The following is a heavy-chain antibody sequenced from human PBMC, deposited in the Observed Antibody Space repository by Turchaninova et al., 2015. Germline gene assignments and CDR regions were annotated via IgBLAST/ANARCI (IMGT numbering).Heavy chain of an antibody. J-gene: IGHJ4*02. Sequence: EVQLVESGGGLVKPGGSLRLSCAASGFTFSSYSMNWVRQAPGKGLEWVSSISSSSNYIYYADSVKGRVTISRDNAKNSLYLQMNSLRAEDTAVYYCAGPGYNLDYWGQGTLVTVSS. CDR1: GFTFSSYS. CDR3: AGPGYNLDY. CDR2: ISSSSNYI. V-gene: IGHV3-21*01. D-gene: IGHD1-14*01.